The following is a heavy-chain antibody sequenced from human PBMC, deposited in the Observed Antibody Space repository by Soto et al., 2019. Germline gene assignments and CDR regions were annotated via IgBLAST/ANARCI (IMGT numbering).Heavy chain of an antibody. J-gene: IGHJ3*02. D-gene: IGHD3-3*01. CDR1: GYTFTGYY. V-gene: IGHV1-2*04. CDR2: INPSSGGT. Sequence: ASVKVSCKASGYTFTGYYMHWVRQAPGQGLEWMGWINPSSGGTNYAQKFQGWVTMTRDTSISTAYMELSRLRSDDTAVYYCARERLLAWFRPNAFDIWGQGTMVTVSS. CDR3: ARERLLAWFRPNAFDI.